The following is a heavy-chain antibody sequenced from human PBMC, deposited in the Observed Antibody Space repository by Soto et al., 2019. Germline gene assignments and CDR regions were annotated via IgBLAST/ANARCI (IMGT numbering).Heavy chain of an antibody. V-gene: IGHV3-30*18. CDR2: ISYDGSNK. CDR3: AKDRDIVLVPAAMDFDY. D-gene: IGHD2-2*01. Sequence: PGGSLRLSCAASGFTFSSYGMHWVRQAPGKGLEWVAVISYDGSNKYYADSVKGRFTISRDNSKNTLYLQMNSLRAEDTAVYYCAKDRDIVLVPAAMDFDYWGQGTLVTVSS. CDR1: GFTFSSYG. J-gene: IGHJ4*02.